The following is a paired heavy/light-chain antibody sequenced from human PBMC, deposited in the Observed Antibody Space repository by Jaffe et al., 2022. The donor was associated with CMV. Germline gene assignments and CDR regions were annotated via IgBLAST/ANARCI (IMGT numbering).Light chain of an antibody. J-gene: IGKJ3*01. Sequence: DIQMTQSPSTLSASVGDRVTITCRASQSISRWLAWYQQKSGKAPTLLIFEASTLESGVPSRFSGSGSGTEFTLTISSLQPDDFATYYCQQYHTSSPTFGLGTKVDIK. V-gene: IGKV1-5*03. CDR1: QSISRW. CDR3: QQYHTSSPT. CDR2: EAS.
Heavy chain of an antibody. CDR1: GASFSRYY. CDR3: ARGLFLLGPGRVFDV. CDR2: INHSGRT. D-gene: IGHD2-21*01. V-gene: IGHV4-34*01. J-gene: IGHJ2*01. Sequence: QVQLEQLGAGLLKPSETLSLTCAVYGASFSRYYWTWLRQSPGRGLEWIGEINHSGRTNYNPSLKSRVTMSAATSENQFSLRLNSVTATDTAVYFCARGLFLLGPGRVFDVWGRGTLVTVSS.